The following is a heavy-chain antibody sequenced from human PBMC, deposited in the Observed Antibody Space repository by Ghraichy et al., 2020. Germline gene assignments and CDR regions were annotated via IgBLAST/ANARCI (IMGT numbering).Heavy chain of an antibody. CDR1: GFTVSSNY. CDR2: IYSSGST. D-gene: IGHD3-22*01. J-gene: IGHJ4*01. V-gene: IGHV3-66*01. CDR3: AIHDYDSSGYYSPFVY. Sequence: GGSLRLSCAASGFTVSSNYMSWVRQAPGKGLEWVSVIYSSGSTYYAESVKGRFTISRDNSKNTLYLQMNSLRADDTAVYYCAIHDYDSSGYYSPFVYWGHGTLVTVPS.